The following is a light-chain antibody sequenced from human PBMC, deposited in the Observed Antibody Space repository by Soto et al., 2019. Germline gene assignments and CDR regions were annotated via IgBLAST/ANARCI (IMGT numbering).Light chain of an antibody. CDR1: GAFDF. Sequence: QSALTQPRSVSGSPGQSVAISCTGIGAFDFVSWYQQYPGKAPKLMIYDVTNRPSGVPDRFSGSKSGDTASLTISGLQAEDKADYYCCSYTASYSVFGGGTKLTVL. J-gene: IGLJ2*01. CDR3: CSYTASYSV. CDR2: DVT. V-gene: IGLV2-11*01.